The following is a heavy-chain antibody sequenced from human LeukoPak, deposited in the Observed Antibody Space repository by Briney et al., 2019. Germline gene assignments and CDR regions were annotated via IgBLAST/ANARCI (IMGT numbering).Heavy chain of an antibody. CDR2: IWYDGNNK. J-gene: IGHJ4*02. V-gene: IGHV3-33*06. CDR1: GFTFSGYG. D-gene: IGHD5-18*01. CDR3: AKDWGYTTMVSYYFDY. Sequence: GGSLRLSCAASGFTFSGYGMHWVRQAPDKGLEWVAVIWYDGNNKYYAESVKGRFTISRDNSKNTLYLQMDSLRAEDTAVYYCAKDWGYTTMVSYYFDYWGQGALVTVSS.